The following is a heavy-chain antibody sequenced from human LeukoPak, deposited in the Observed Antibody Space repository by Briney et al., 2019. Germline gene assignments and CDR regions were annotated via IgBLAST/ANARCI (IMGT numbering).Heavy chain of an antibody. D-gene: IGHD1-1*01. V-gene: IGHV1-2*04. CDR3: ARENGSPLGHAFDI. Sequence: ASVKVSCKASGGTFSSYAISWVRQAPGQGLEWMGWINPNSGGTNYAQKFQGWVTMTRDTSISTAYMELSRLRSDDTAVYYCARENGSPLGHAFDIWGQGTMVTVSS. J-gene: IGHJ3*02. CDR2: INPNSGGT. CDR1: GGTFSSYA.